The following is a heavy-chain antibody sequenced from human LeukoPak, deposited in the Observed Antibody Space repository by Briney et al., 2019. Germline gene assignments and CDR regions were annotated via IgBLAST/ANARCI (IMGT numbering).Heavy chain of an antibody. D-gene: IGHD3-10*01. CDR1: GDTFSDYT. V-gene: IGHV1-69*02. J-gene: IGHJ5*01. CDR3: AGGRYYGSGSKNWCDS. Sequence: ASVKVSCKTSGDTFSDYTVNWVRQGPGQGLEWMGRIIPILGIATYAQKFQDRVTITADRSTSTAYMELSSLRSEDTAVYYCAGGRYYGSGSKNWCDSWGPGTPVTVSS. CDR2: IIPILGIA.